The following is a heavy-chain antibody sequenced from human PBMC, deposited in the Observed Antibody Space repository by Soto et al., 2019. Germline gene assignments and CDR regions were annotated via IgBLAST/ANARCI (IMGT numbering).Heavy chain of an antibody. CDR2: ISSDGSEQ. D-gene: IGHD2-8*01. J-gene: IGHJ5*02. CDR1: GFTFSTYA. Sequence: QVPLVESGGGMVQPGRSLRLSCAASGFTFSTYAMHWVRQAPGQGLEWVAVISSDGSEQYYADSVKGRFTISRDNSKKTLYLQTNSLRAEDTAVYYCARESTKDNWFDPWGQGTLVTVSS. CDR3: ARESTKDNWFDP. V-gene: IGHV3-30-3*01.